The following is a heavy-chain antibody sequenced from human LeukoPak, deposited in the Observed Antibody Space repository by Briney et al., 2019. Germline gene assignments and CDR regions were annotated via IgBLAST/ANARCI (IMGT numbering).Heavy chain of an antibody. CDR2: IYYGGST. D-gene: IGHD2-2*01. V-gene: IGHV4-39*01. J-gene: IGHJ5*02. CDR1: GGSINRRSYY. CDR3: ARHEAYCSSTTCYHPYNWFDP. Sequence: SETLSLTCTVSGGSINRRSYYWGWIRQPPGKGLEWTGSIYYGGSTYYAPSLKSRVTISVDTSKNQFSLKLSSVTAADTAVYYCARHEAYCSSTTCYHPYNWFDPWGQGTLVTVSS.